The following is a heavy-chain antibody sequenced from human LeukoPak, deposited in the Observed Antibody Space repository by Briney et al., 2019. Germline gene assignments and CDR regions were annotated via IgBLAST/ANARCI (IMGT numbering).Heavy chain of an antibody. CDR1: GCTFRSYT. V-gene: IGHV1-69*02. CDR3: ARALGYDPPAY. J-gene: IGHJ4*02. Sequence: SVKVSCKASGCTFRSYTISSVRQAPGHGPEWMGQIIPILGIANYAQKFQGRVTITADKPASTAYMELSSLRSEDTAVYYWARALGYDPPAYWGQGTLVTVSS. D-gene: IGHD5-12*01. CDR2: IIPILGIA.